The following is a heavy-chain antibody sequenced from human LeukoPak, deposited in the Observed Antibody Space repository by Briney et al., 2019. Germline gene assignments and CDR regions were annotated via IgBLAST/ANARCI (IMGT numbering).Heavy chain of an antibody. V-gene: IGHV5-51*01. Sequence: GESLKISCKASGYSFSTYWIAWVRQMPGRGLEWMGIIYPSDSGTRYSPSFQGQVTISADKSITTAYLQWRSLKASDTAMYYCARTGNFDYWGQGTLVTVSS. CDR3: ARTGNFDY. D-gene: IGHD7-27*01. CDR1: GYSFSTYW. CDR2: IYPSDSGT. J-gene: IGHJ4*02.